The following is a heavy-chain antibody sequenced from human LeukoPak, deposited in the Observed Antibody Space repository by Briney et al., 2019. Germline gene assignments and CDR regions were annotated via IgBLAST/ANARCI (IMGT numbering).Heavy chain of an antibody. CDR3: ARVDYGGRTDY. D-gene: IGHD4-23*01. J-gene: IGHJ4*02. CDR2: INPSGGST. CDR1: GYTFTSYY. V-gene: IGHV1-46*01. Sequence: ASVKVSCKASGYTFTSYYMHWVRQAPGQGLEWMGIINPSGGSTSYAQKFQGRVTMTRDTSTSTVYMELSRLRSDDTAVYYCARVDYGGRTDYWGQGTLVTVSS.